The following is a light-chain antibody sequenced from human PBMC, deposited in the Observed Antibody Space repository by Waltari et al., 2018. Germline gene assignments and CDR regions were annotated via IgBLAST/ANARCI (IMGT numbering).Light chain of an antibody. Sequence: QAGLTQPPSVSKDLRQTATLTCTGNNNNVGNQGAAWLQQHQGHPPKLLSYRNNNRPSGIPERFSASRSGNTASLTITGLQPEDEADYYCSAWDSSLSAWVFGGGTRLTVL. V-gene: IGLV10-54*04. CDR3: SAWDSSLSAWV. CDR2: RNN. CDR1: NNNVGNQG. J-gene: IGLJ2*01.